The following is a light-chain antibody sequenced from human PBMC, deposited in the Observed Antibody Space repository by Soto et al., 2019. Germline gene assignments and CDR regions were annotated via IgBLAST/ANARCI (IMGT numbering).Light chain of an antibody. CDR1: QSVSSY. Sequence: EIVLTQSPATLSLSPGERATLSCRASQSVSSYLAWYQQKPGQAPRLLIYDASNRATGIPARFSGSGSGTAFTLTISSLEPADFSVSYCQQRSNWPALTFGGGTKVEIK. J-gene: IGKJ4*01. V-gene: IGKV3-11*01. CDR2: DAS. CDR3: QQRSNWPALT.